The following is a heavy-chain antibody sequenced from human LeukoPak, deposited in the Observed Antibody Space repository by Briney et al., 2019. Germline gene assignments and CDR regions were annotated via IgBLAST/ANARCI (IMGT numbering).Heavy chain of an antibody. J-gene: IGHJ3*02. Sequence: GGSLRLSCAASGFTFSNAWMSWVRQAPGKGLEWVGRIKSKTDGGTTDYAAPVKGRFTISRDDSKNTLYLQMNSLKTEDTAVYYCTTDIVLMVYEEGWDAFDIWGQGTMVTVSS. CDR1: GFTFSNAW. CDR2: IKSKTDGGTT. CDR3: TTDIVLMVYEEGWDAFDI. V-gene: IGHV3-15*01. D-gene: IGHD2-8*01.